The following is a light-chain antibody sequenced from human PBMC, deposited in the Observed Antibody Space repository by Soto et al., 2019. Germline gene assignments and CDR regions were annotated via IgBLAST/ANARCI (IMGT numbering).Light chain of an antibody. CDR1: QTIFRW. CDR2: DAS. V-gene: IGKV1-5*01. J-gene: IGKJ1*01. Sequence: DIQMTQSPSTLSASVGDRVTITCRASQTIFRWLAWYQQRPGKAPNLLISDASDLQSGVPSRFSGSGSGAEFTLTIGRLQPDDFATYYCQQYSSYPWTFVQGTKV. CDR3: QQYSSYPWT.